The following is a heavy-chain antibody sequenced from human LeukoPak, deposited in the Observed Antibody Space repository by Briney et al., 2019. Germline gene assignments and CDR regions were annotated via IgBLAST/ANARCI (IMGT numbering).Heavy chain of an antibody. D-gene: IGHD3-9*01. CDR2: LSGGGGGTIYA. Sequence: GGSLRLSCAASGFTFSSYAMSWVRQSPGKGLEWGSGLSGGGGGTIYAYYTDSVKGRFTISRDNSKNTLYLEMNSLRAEDTAVYYCAKFYDILTSYFDYWGQGTLVTVSS. V-gene: IGHV3-23*01. CDR1: GFTFSSYA. CDR3: AKFYDILTSYFDY. J-gene: IGHJ4*02.